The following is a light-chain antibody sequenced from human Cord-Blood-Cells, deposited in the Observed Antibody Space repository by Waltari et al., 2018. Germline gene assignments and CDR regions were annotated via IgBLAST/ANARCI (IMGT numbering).Light chain of an antibody. CDR2: EGS. Sequence: QSALTQPASVSGSPGQSITISCTGTSSDVGSYNLVSWYQQHPGKAPKLMIYEGSKPPSGVYNRFSGSKYGNTGSLTISGLQAEDEADYYCCSYAGRSTWVVGGGTKLTVL. CDR1: SSDVGSYNL. J-gene: IGLJ3*02. V-gene: IGLV2-23*01. CDR3: CSYAGRSTWV.